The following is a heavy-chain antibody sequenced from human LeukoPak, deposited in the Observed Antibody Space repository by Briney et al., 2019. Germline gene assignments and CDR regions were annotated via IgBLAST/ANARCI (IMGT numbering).Heavy chain of an antibody. V-gene: IGHV4-4*09. CDR3: ARHASSSWSGHFFDY. CDR2: IYTSGST. Sequence: PSETLSLTCTVSDVSISSYYWSWIRQPPGKGMEWIGYIYTSGSTNYNPSLKSRVTISVDTSKNQFSLKLSSVTAADTPVYYCARHASSSWSGHFFDYWGQGTLVTVSS. D-gene: IGHD6-13*01. J-gene: IGHJ4*02. CDR1: DVSISSYY.